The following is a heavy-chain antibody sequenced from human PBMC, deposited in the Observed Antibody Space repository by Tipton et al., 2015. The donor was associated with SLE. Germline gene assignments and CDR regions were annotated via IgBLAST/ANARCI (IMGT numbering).Heavy chain of an antibody. D-gene: IGHD3-3*01. Sequence: SLRLSCEASGFTFNRYSMNWVRQAPGKGLEWVSYISSISSTKYYADSVKGRFTISRDNGKNSLYLQMNSLRAEDTAVYYCARDRRVQFLEWFLDYWGQGTLVTVSS. J-gene: IGHJ4*02. V-gene: IGHV3-48*01. CDR2: ISSISSTK. CDR1: GFTFNRYS. CDR3: ARDRRVQFLEWFLDY.